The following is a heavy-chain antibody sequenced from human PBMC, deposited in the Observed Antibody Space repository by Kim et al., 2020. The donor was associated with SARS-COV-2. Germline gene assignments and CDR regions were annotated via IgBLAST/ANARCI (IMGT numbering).Heavy chain of an antibody. J-gene: IGHJ4*02. CDR2: T. V-gene: IGHV3-72*01. CDR3: GRDKGGNELDY. D-gene: IGHD1-1*01. Sequence: TEYAASVKGRFTLSRDDSKNTVYLQMNSLKIEDTAFYYCGRDKGGNELDYWGQGTLVTVSS.